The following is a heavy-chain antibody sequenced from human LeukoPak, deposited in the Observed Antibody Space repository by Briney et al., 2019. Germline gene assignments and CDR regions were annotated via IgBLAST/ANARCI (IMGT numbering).Heavy chain of an antibody. V-gene: IGHV3-30*02. D-gene: IGHD1-1*01. J-gene: IGHJ6*03. CDR2: IRYDGSNK. CDR3: AKDRSGTGYYYYMDV. CDR1: GFTFSSYG. Sequence: GGSLRLSCAASGFTFSSYGMHWVRQAPGKGLEWVAFIRYDGSNKYYADSVKGRFTISRDNSKNTVYLQMNSPRAEDTAVYYCAKDRSGTGYYYYMDVWGKGTTVTVSS.